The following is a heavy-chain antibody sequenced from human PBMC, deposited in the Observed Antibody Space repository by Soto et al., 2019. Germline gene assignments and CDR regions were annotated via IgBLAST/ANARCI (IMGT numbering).Heavy chain of an antibody. CDR3: ARLGHALDY. V-gene: IGHV4-30-4*01. J-gene: IGHJ4*02. Sequence: TLYLNCTVSGGSVNSGDYYWNWIRKSPGKGLEWIGYIYYTGSTYYNPSLKSRVIISADTSKNHFSLKLTSLTSADTAVYYCARLGHALDYWGQGTLVTVSS. CDR1: GGSVNSGDYY. CDR2: IYYTGST.